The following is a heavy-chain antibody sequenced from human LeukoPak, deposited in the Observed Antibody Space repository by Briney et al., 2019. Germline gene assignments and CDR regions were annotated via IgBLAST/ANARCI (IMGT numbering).Heavy chain of an antibody. CDR1: GFTFSSYR. V-gene: IGHV3-15*01. Sequence: GGSLRLSCAASGFTFSSYRMNWVRQAPGKGLEWVGRIKSKTDGGTTDYAAPVKGRFTISRDDSKNTLYLQMNSLKTEDTAVYYCTTVREFWSGLFDYWGQGTLVTVSS. J-gene: IGHJ4*02. CDR3: TTVREFWSGLFDY. D-gene: IGHD3-3*01. CDR2: IKSKTDGGTT.